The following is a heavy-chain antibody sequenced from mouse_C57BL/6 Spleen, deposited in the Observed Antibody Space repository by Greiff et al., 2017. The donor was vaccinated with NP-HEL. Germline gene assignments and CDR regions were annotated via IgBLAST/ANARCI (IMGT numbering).Heavy chain of an antibody. D-gene: IGHD4-1*01. CDR1: GFTFSDYY. Sequence: EVKLMESEGGLVQPGSSMKLSCTASGFTFSDYYMAWVRQVPEKGLEWVANINYDGSSTYYLDSLKSRFIISRDNAKNILYLQMSSLKSEDTATYYCAREETGIFDYWGQGTTLTVSS. CDR2: INYDGSST. V-gene: IGHV5-16*01. CDR3: AREETGIFDY. J-gene: IGHJ2*01.